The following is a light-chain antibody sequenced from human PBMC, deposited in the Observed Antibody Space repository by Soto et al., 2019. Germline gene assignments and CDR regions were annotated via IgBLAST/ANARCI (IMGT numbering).Light chain of an antibody. J-gene: IGKJ1*01. CDR3: QQYGSSVTWT. CDR2: DEF. V-gene: IGKV3-20*01. Sequence: EIVLTQSPGTLSLSPGERATLSCRASQSVSSSFLAWYQHKPGQAPRLLIYDEFTRATGIPDRFSGSGCGTDFTLTISRLEPEDFAVYYCQQYGSSVTWTFGQGTKVEI. CDR1: QSVSSSF.